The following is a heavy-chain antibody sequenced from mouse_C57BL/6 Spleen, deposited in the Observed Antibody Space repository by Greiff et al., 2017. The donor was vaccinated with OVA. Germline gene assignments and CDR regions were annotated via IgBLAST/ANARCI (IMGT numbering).Heavy chain of an antibody. D-gene: IGHD2-4*01. V-gene: IGHV1-15*01. J-gene: IGHJ1*03. Sequence: VQLQESGAELVRPGASVTLSCKASGYTFTDYEMHWVKQTPVHGLEWIGAIDPETGGTAYNQKFKGKAILTADKSSSTAYMELRSLTSEDSAVYYCTRPYDYDGYFDVWGTGTTVTVSS. CDR2: IDPETGGT. CDR3: TRPYDYDGYFDV. CDR1: GYTFTDYE.